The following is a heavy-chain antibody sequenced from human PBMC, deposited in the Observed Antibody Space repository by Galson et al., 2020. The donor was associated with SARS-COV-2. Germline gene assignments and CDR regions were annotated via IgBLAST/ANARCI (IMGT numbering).Heavy chain of an antibody. CDR2: IVVGSGKT. Sequence: IGWIVVGSGKTNYAQKFQERVTITRDMSTSTAYMELSSLTYEETAVYYCAAFVARPVYWGQGTLVTVSS. J-gene: IGHJ4*02. CDR3: AAFVARPVY. V-gene: IGHV1-58*01. D-gene: IGHD6-6*01.